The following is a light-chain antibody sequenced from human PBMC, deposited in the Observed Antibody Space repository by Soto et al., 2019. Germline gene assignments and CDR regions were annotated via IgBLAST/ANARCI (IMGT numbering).Light chain of an antibody. CDR3: QRPNPHPRP. V-gene: IGKV1-9*01. CDR2: GAS. Sequence: DIPLTQSPSFLSASVGDRVTITCRASQGISSYLAWYQQPPGKAPKLLIYGASTLRPGVSSRFSGSGSGTEFTLTTNSLRPEDFVTYYGQRPNPHPRPFGQGTNLEVK. J-gene: IGKJ2*01. CDR1: QGISSY.